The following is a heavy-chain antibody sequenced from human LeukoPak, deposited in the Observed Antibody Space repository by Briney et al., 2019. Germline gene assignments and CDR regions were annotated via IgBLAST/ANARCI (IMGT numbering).Heavy chain of an antibody. CDR2: INPNSGDT. CDR1: GYTFTGYY. Sequence: ASVKVSCKASGYTFTGYYMHWVRQAPGQGLEWMGWINPNSGDTNYAQKFQGRLTMTRDTSINTAYMELSRLKSNDTAVYYCARSHYGSGSYSNSGSAFDIWGQGTMVTVSS. V-gene: IGHV1-2*02. D-gene: IGHD3-10*01. CDR3: ARSHYGSGSYSNSGSAFDI. J-gene: IGHJ3*02.